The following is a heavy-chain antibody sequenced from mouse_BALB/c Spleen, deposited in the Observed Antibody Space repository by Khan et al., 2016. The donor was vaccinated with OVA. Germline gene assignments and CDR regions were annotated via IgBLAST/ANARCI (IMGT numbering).Heavy chain of an antibody. V-gene: IGHV14-1*02. CDR3: TRDGYSPWFVY. CDR1: GFNIKDYY. D-gene: IGHD2-3*01. CDR2: IDPENGNT. Sequence: VQLQQSGAELVRPGALVKLSCKASGFNIKDYYIHWVKQRPEQGLERIGWIDPENGNTIYDPKLQGKATITADTSSNTAYLQLSSLTSEDTAVYYCTRDGYSPWFVYWGQGTLVTVSA. J-gene: IGHJ3*01.